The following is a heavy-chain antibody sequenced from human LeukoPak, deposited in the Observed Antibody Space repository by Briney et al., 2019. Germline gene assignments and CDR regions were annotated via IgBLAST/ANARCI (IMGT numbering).Heavy chain of an antibody. Sequence: GGSLRLPCAASGFTFSSYAMHWVRQAPGKGLEWVAVISYDGSNKYYADSVKGRFTISRDNSKNTLYLQMNSLRAEDTAVYYCARDLGWYTGRLDYWGQGTLVTVSS. CDR1: GFTFSSYA. D-gene: IGHD6-19*01. CDR2: ISYDGSNK. CDR3: ARDLGWYTGRLDY. J-gene: IGHJ4*02. V-gene: IGHV3-30-3*01.